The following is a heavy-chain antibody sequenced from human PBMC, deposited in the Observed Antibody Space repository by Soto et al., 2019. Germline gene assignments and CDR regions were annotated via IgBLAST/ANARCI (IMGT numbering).Heavy chain of an antibody. CDR3: AKDFGAAIVNYGSGSYNY. D-gene: IGHD3-10*01. J-gene: IGHJ4*02. CDR1: GFTFSSYA. Sequence: GGSLRLSCAASGFTFSSYAMSWVRQAPGKGLEWVSAISGSGGSTYYADSVKGRFTISRDNSKNTLYLQMNSLRAEDTAVYYCAKDFGAAIVNYGSGSYNYWGQGTLVTVSS. V-gene: IGHV3-23*01. CDR2: ISGSGGST.